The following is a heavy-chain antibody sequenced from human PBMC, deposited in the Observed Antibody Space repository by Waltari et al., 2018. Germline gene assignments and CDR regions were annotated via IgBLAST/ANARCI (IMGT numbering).Heavy chain of an antibody. CDR3: ARGWPYYYYYMDV. V-gene: IGHV4-34*01. CDR2: INHSGST. CDR1: GGSFSGYY. Sequence: QVQLQPWGAGLLKPSETLSLTCAVYGGSFSGYYWSWIRQPPGKGLEWIGEINHSGSTNYNPSLKSRVTISVDTSKNQFSLKLSSVTAADTAVYYCARGWPYYYYYMDVWGKGTTVTVSS. J-gene: IGHJ6*03.